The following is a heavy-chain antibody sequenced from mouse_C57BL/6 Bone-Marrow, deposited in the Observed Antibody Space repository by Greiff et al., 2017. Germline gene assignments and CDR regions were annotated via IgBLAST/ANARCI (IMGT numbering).Heavy chain of an antibody. V-gene: IGHV1-19*01. CDR3: AREEGFTLDY. J-gene: IGHJ2*01. Sequence: VQLKQSGPVLVKPGASVKMSCKASGYTFTDYYMNWVKQSHGKSLEWIGVINPYNGGTSYNQKFKGKATLTVDKSSSTAYMELNSLTSEDSAVYYCAREEGFTLDYWGQGTTLTVSS. CDR1: GYTFTDYY. CDR2: INPYNGGT.